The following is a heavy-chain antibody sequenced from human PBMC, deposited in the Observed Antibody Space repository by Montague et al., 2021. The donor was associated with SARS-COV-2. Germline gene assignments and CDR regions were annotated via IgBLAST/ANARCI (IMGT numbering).Heavy chain of an antibody. J-gene: IGHJ4*02. D-gene: IGHD2-2*01. Sequence: SETLSLTCTVSGGSISSYYWSWIRQPPGKGLEWIGYIYYSGSTNYNPSLKSRVTISVDTSKNQFSPKLSSVTAADTAVYYCARGRTRVGQLSYFDYWGQGILVTVSS. V-gene: IGHV4-59*01. CDR1: GGSISSYY. CDR3: ARGRTRVGQLSYFDY. CDR2: IYYSGST.